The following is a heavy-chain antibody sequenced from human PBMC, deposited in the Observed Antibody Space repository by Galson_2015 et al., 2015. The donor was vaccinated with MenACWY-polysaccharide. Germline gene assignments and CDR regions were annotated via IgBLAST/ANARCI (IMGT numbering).Heavy chain of an antibody. CDR2: IKSKPNGGTI. V-gene: IGHV3-15*01. Sequence: SLRLSCAGSGFIFSNAWMNWVRQAPGKGLEWVGRIKSKPNGGTIEYAAPVKGRFTISRDDSKNTVYVQMNSLKTEDTAVYYCSPGEGHTTGFDYWGQGALVIVSS. CDR3: SPGEGHTTGFDY. J-gene: IGHJ4*02. D-gene: IGHD2-8*02. CDR1: GFIFSNAW.